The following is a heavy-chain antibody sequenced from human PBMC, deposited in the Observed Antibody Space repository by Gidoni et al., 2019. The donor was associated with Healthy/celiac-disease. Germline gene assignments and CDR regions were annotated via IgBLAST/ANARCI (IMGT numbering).Heavy chain of an antibody. Sequence: QLQLQESGPGLVKPSETLSLTCTVSGGSISSSSYYWGWIRQPPGKGLEWIGSIYYSGSTYYNPSLKSRVTISVDTSKNQFSLKLSSVTAADTAVYYCARFDYGDYTSWFDPWGQGTLVTVSS. CDR3: ARFDYGDYTSWFDP. CDR2: IYYSGST. V-gene: IGHV4-39*01. J-gene: IGHJ5*02. CDR1: GGSISSSSYY. D-gene: IGHD4-17*01.